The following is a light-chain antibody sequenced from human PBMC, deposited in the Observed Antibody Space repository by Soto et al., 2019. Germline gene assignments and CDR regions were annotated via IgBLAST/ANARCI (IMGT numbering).Light chain of an antibody. J-gene: IGKJ2*01. Sequence: EIVMTQSPAILSVSPGERATLSCRASQSVSSNLAWYQQKSGQAPRLLIYGASTRATGIPARFSGSGSGTDFTLTISSLQSEDFAVYYCQQYHNWPPYTFGQGTKLEIK. CDR1: QSVSSN. CDR3: QQYHNWPPYT. CDR2: GAS. V-gene: IGKV3-15*01.